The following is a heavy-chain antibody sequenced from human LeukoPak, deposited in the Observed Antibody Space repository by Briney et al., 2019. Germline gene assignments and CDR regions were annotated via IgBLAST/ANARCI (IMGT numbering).Heavy chain of an antibody. J-gene: IGHJ4*02. V-gene: IGHV4-4*02. CDR2: IYHSGNA. CDR3: ARDVGARLSGF. D-gene: IGHD6-6*01. Sequence: SETLSLTCAVSGGSISSNNWWSWVRQPPGKGLEWIGEIYHSGNANYNPSLKTRVTMSVDKSKNQFSLILSSVTAADTAVYYCARDVGARLSGFWGQGTLVTVSS. CDR1: GGSISSNNW.